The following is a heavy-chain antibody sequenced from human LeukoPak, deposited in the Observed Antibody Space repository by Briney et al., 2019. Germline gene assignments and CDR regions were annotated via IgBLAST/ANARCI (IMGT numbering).Heavy chain of an antibody. J-gene: IGHJ6*03. D-gene: IGHD5-12*01. CDR3: ARDFMVATMGPSPDYYYYYMDV. V-gene: IGHV4-4*07. CDR1: GGCISSYY. CDR2: IYTSGST. Sequence: PSETLSLTCTVSGGCISSYYWSWIRQPAGKGLEWIGRIYTSGSTNYNPSLKSRVTMSLDTSKNQFSLKLSSVTAADTAVYYCARDFMVATMGPSPDYYYYYMDVWGKGTTVTISS.